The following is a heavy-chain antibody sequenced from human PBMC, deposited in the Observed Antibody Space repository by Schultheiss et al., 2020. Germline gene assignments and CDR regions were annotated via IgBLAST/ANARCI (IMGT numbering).Heavy chain of an antibody. D-gene: IGHD1-26*01. V-gene: IGHV3-72*01. Sequence: GESLKISCAASGFTFSDHYMDWVRQAPGKGLEWVGRIRNRANSYTTEYAASVKGRFTIPRDDSKNSLYLQMNSLKTEDTVVYYCARYKVEMELLGDCYFDLWGRGTLVTVSS. CDR1: GFTFSDHY. CDR2: IRNRANSYTT. CDR3: ARYKVEMELLGDCYFDL. J-gene: IGHJ2*01.